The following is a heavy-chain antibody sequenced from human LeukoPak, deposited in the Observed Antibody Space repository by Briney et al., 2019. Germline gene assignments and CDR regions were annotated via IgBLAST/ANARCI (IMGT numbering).Heavy chain of an antibody. CDR2: ISAYNAKT. D-gene: IGHD4-17*01. J-gene: IGHJ4*02. Sequence: KISCKGPGYTLNRYCISWVRQAPGPGLEWMGWISAYNAKTNYAKKLQGRVTMTTDTSTSTAYMELRSLRSDDTAVYYCARDGKYTVTTIDSGGQGTLVTVS. CDR3: ARDGKYTVTTIDS. CDR1: GYTLNRYC. V-gene: IGHV1-18*01.